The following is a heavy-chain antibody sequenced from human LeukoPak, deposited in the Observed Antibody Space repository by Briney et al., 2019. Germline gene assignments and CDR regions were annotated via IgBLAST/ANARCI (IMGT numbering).Heavy chain of an antibody. V-gene: IGHV3-48*04. D-gene: IGHD1-1*01. CDR2: ISSSSSTI. Sequence: GSLRLSCAASGFTFSSYSMNWVRQAPGKGLEWVSYISSSSSTIYYADSVKGRFTISRDNAKNSLYLQMNSLRAEDTAVYYCARRALATGVYFDYWGQGTLVTVSS. CDR3: ARRALATGVYFDY. CDR1: GFTFSSYS. J-gene: IGHJ4*02.